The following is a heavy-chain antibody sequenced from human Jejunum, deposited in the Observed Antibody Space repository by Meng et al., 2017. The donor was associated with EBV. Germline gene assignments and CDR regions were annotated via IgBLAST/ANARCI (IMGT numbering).Heavy chain of an antibody. Sequence: QVQLQQWGAGLLKPSXXLSLTCAVYGGSFSDYYWTWIRQSPETGLEWIGEINHSGIADYNPSLKSRVTISVDTSKNQFSLRLTSVTAADTAVYHCARGYMWENRFDPWGQGTLVTVSS. V-gene: IGHV4-34*02. CDR2: INHSGIA. CDR3: ARGYMWENRFDP. CDR1: GGSFSDYY. D-gene: IGHD1-26*01. J-gene: IGHJ5*02.